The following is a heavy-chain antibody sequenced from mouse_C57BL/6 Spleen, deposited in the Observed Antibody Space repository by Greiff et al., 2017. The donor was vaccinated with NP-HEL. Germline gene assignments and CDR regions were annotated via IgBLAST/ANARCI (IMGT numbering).Heavy chain of an antibody. J-gene: IGHJ3*01. V-gene: IGHV14-1*01. CDR1: GFNIKDYY. CDR2: IDPEDGDT. CDR3: TPSYYYGSSYWFAY. D-gene: IGHD1-1*01. Sequence: EVQLQQSGAELVRPGASVKLSCTASGFNIKDYYMHWVKQRPEQGLEWIGRIDPEDGDTEYAPKFQGKATMTADTSSNTAYLQLSSLTSEDTAVYYCTPSYYYGSSYWFAYWGQGTLVTVSA.